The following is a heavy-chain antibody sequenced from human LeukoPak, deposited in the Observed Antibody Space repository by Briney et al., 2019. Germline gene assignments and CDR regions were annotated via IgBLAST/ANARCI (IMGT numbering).Heavy chain of an antibody. J-gene: IGHJ5*02. CDR3: AREDSSSWNLRWFDP. Sequence: PGGSLRLSCAASGFTFSSYSMNWVRQAPGKGLEWVSSISSNSNYIYYADSVEGRFTISRGNAKNSLYLQMNSLRAEDTAVYYCAREDSSSWNLRWFDPWGQGTLVTVSS. V-gene: IGHV3-21*01. D-gene: IGHD6-13*01. CDR1: GFTFSSYS. CDR2: ISSNSNYI.